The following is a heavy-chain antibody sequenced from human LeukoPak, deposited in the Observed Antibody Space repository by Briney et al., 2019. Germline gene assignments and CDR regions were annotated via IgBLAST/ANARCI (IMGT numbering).Heavy chain of an antibody. CDR3: ARGDYLDY. CDR2: INPNSGGT. J-gene: IGHJ4*02. CDR1: GYTFTGYY. Sequence: VASVKVSCKASGYTFTGYYMHWVRQAPGQGLEWMERINPNSGGTNYAQKFQGRVTMTRDSSISTAYMELSRLRSDDTAVYYCARGDYLDYWGQGTLVTVSS. V-gene: IGHV1-2*06.